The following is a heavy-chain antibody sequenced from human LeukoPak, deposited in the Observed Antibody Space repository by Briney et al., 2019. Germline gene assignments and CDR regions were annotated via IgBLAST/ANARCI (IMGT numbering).Heavy chain of an antibody. CDR1: GYTFTCYY. Sequence: ASVKVSCKASGYTFTCYYMHWVRQAPGQGLEWMGWINPNSGGTNYAQKFQGRVTMTRDTSISTAYMELSRLRSDDTAVYYCARGGVTTVIQPSYWGQGTLVTVSS. V-gene: IGHV1-2*02. D-gene: IGHD4-17*01. J-gene: IGHJ4*02. CDR3: ARGGVTTVIQPSY. CDR2: INPNSGGT.